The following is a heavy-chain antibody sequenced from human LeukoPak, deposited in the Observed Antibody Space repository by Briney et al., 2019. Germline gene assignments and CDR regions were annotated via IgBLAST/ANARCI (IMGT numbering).Heavy chain of an antibody. CDR2: ISGGGGST. Sequence: GGSLRLSCAASGFTFSSYAMSWVRQAPGKGLEWVSAISGGGGSTYYADSVKGRFTISRDNSKNTLYLQMNSLRAEDTAVYYCAKSPGRLLWFAAGYFDYWGQGTLVTVSS. J-gene: IGHJ4*02. V-gene: IGHV3-23*01. D-gene: IGHD3-10*01. CDR1: GFTFSSYA. CDR3: AKSPGRLLWFAAGYFDY.